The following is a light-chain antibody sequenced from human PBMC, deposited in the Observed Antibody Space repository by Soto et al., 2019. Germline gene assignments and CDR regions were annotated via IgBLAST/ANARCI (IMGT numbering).Light chain of an antibody. CDR1: QAVSTW. CDR2: AAS. J-gene: IGKJ4*01. Sequence: SQAVSTWLAWYQQKPGDAPKLLIYAASTLQSGVPSRFSGSGSGTDFTLTIRSLQPEDFATYYCQQSNSFPRTFGGGTKVDIK. CDR3: QQSNSFPRT. V-gene: IGKV1-12*01.